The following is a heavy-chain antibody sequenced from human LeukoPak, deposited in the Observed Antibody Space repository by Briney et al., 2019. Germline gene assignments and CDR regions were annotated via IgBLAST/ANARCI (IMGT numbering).Heavy chain of an antibody. V-gene: IGHV4-59*01. CDR2: IYYSGST. J-gene: IGHJ4*02. CDR1: GGSISSYY. Sequence: SQTLSLTCTVSGGSISSYYWSWIRQPPGKGLEWIGYIYYSGSTNYNPSLKSRVTISVDTSKNQFSLKLSSVTAADTAVYYCARDGWVARDSYGWAPTLHWGQGTLVTVSS. CDR3: ARDGWVARDSYGWAPTLH. D-gene: IGHD5-18*01.